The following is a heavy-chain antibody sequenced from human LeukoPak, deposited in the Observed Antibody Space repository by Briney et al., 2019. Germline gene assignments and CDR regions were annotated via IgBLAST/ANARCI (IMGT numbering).Heavy chain of an antibody. Sequence: SQTLSLTCTVSGGSISSGDYYWIWIRQPPGKGREWNGYIYYSGSTYYNPYLKSRVTISVDTSKNQFSLKLSSVTAADTAVYYCARSLTIFGVVTDWGQGTLVTVSS. V-gene: IGHV4-30-4*08. D-gene: IGHD3-3*01. CDR1: GGSISSGDYY. CDR3: ARSLTIFGVVTD. CDR2: IYYSGST. J-gene: IGHJ4*02.